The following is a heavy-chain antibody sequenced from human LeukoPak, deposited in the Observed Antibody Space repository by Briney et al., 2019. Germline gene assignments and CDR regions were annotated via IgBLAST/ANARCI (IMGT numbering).Heavy chain of an antibody. D-gene: IGHD5-12*01. CDR3: ARGLSWGMVAIDY. CDR1: GSSISSGGYS. V-gene: IGHV4-30-2*01. Sequence: PSETLSLTCAVSGSSISSGGYSWSWIRQPPGKGLEWIGYIYHSGSTYYNPSLKSRVTISLDRSKNQFSLKLNSVTAADTAVYYCARGLSWGMVAIDYWGQGTLVTVSS. J-gene: IGHJ4*02. CDR2: IYHSGST.